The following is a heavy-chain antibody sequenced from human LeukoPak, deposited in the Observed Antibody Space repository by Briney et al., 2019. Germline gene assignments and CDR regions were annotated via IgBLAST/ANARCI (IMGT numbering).Heavy chain of an antibody. D-gene: IGHD3-16*02. CDR1: GGTFSSYA. J-gene: IGHJ5*02. Sequence: GASVKVSCKASGGTFSSYAISWVRQAPGQGLEWMGRIIPILGIANYAQKFQGRVTITADKSTSTAYMELSSLRSEDTAVYYCAREGTSIMITFGGDIALNWFDPWGQGTLVTVSS. V-gene: IGHV1-69*04. CDR2: IIPILGIA. CDR3: AREGTSIMITFGGDIALNWFDP.